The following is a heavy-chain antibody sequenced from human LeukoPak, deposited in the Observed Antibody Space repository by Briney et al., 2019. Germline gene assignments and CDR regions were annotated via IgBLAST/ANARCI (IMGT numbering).Heavy chain of an antibody. Sequence: GGSLRLSCAASGFTFSSYSMNWGRQAPGKGLEWVSSISSSSDFIYYADSVKGRFTISRDNAKNSLYLQMNSLRAEDTAVYYCARDSGSYSGLETELEYWGQGTLVTVSS. CDR2: ISSSSDFI. J-gene: IGHJ4*02. D-gene: IGHD1-26*01. CDR3: ARDSGSYSGLETELEY. V-gene: IGHV3-21*01. CDR1: GFTFSSYS.